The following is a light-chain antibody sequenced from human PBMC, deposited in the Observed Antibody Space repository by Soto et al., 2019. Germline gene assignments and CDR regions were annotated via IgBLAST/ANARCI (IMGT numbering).Light chain of an antibody. CDR3: SSDTSSSTSVV. Sequence: QSALTQPASVSGSPGQSITISCTGTSSDVGGYNYVSWYQQHPGKAPKLMIYDVSKRPSGVSNRFSGFKSGNTASLTISGLQAEDEADYYCSSDTSSSTSVVFGGGTQLTVL. J-gene: IGLJ2*01. CDR2: DVS. CDR1: SSDVGGYNY. V-gene: IGLV2-14*01.